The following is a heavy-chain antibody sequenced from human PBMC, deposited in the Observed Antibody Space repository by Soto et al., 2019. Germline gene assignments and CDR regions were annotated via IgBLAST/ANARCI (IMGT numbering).Heavy chain of an antibody. CDR2: ISYDGSNK. D-gene: IGHD4-17*01. V-gene: IGHV3-30-3*01. CDR1: GFTFSSYA. CDR3: ASTYGDEGAALDY. J-gene: IGHJ4*02. Sequence: QVQLVESGGGVVQPGRSLRLSCAASGFTFSSYAMHWVRQAPGKGLEWVAVISYDGSNKYYADSVKGRFTISRDNSKNTRYLQMNSLRAEDTAVYYCASTYGDEGAALDYWGQGTLVTVSS.